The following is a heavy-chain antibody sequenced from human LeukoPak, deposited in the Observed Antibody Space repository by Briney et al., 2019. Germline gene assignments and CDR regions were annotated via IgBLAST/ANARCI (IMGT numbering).Heavy chain of an antibody. D-gene: IGHD1-1*01. V-gene: IGHV4-59*08. Sequence: LETLSLTCSVSNGSISSYYWSWIRQPPGKGLEWIGYIYYSGSTNYNPSLKSRVTMSVDTSKNQFSLKLSSVTAADTAVYYCARHGMEEYYYYGMDVWGQGTTVTVAS. CDR1: NGSISSYY. J-gene: IGHJ6*02. CDR3: ARHGMEEYYYYGMDV. CDR2: IYYSGST.